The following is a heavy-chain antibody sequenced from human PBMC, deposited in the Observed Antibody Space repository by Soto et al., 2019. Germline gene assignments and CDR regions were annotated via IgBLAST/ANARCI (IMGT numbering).Heavy chain of an antibody. J-gene: IGHJ4*02. CDR3: AKSPGTVTAPYFFDY. CDR1: GFTFSTYA. CDR2: ISYDGSDR. Sequence: GGSLRLSCAASGFTFSTYAMHWVRQAPGKGLEWLAVISYDGSDRNYAAYVKGRFTISRDNSKNTLSLQLNSLRAEDTAVYYCAKSPGTVTAPYFFDYWGRGTLVTVSS. V-gene: IGHV3-30*18. D-gene: IGHD2-21*02.